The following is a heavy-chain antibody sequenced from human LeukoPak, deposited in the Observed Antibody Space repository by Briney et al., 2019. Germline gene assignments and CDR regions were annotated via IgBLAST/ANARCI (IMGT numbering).Heavy chain of an antibody. CDR2: TIPIFGTA. V-gene: IGHV1-69*01. Sequence: ASVKVSCKASGGTFSSYAISWVRQAPGQGLEWMGGTIPIFGTANYAQKFQGRVTITADESTSTAYMELSSLRSEDTAVYYCARSPRPYYYDSSGYYSEYYFDYWGQGTLVTVSS. D-gene: IGHD3-22*01. CDR3: ARSPRPYYYDSSGYYSEYYFDY. J-gene: IGHJ4*02. CDR1: GGTFSSYA.